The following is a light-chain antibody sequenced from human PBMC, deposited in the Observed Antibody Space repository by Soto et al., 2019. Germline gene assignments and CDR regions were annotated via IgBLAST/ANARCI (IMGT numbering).Light chain of an antibody. J-gene: IGLJ1*01. Sequence: QSALTQPASVSGSPGQSITISCTGTSSDVGGYNYVSWYQQHPGKAPKLMIYDVINRPSGVSNRFSGSKSGHTASLTISGLQAEDEADYYCSSYTSSSSYVFGTGTKLTVL. CDR1: SSDVGGYNY. V-gene: IGLV2-14*01. CDR2: DVI. CDR3: SSYTSSSSYV.